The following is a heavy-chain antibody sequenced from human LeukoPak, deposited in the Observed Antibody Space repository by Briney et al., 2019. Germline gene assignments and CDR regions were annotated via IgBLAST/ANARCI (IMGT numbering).Heavy chain of an antibody. Sequence: PSETLSLTCTVSGGSISSSSYYCGWIRQPPGKGLEWIGSIYYSGSTYYNPSLKSRVTISVDTSKNQFSLKLSSVTAADTAVYYCARYGGSNFQHWGQGTLVTVSS. CDR1: GGSISSSSYY. V-gene: IGHV4-39*07. CDR2: IYYSGST. D-gene: IGHD4-23*01. CDR3: ARYGGSNFQH. J-gene: IGHJ1*01.